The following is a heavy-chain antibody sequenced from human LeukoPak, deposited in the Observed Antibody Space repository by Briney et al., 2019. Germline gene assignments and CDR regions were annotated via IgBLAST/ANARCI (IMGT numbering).Heavy chain of an antibody. J-gene: IGHJ4*02. V-gene: IGHV4-59*01. Sequence: SETLSPTCTVSGGSISSYYWSWIRQPPGKGLEWIGYIYYSGSTNYNPSLKSRVTISVDTSKNQFSLKLSSVTAADTAVYYCARAIYYYDSSGHFDYWGQGTLVTVSS. CDR2: IYYSGST. D-gene: IGHD3-22*01. CDR3: ARAIYYYDSSGHFDY. CDR1: GGSISSYY.